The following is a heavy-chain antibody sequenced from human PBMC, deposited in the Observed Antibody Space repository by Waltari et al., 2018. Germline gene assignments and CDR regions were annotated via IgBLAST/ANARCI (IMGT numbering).Heavy chain of an antibody. CDR3: ARRSGPVGSEFDY. D-gene: IGHD3-3*01. Sequence: QVQLQESGPGLVKPSETLSLTCPASGGSISSYYWSWIRQPPGKGLEGIGYIYYSGRTNYTPSLKSRVTISVDTSKNPFSLKLSSVTAADTAVYYCARRSGPVGSEFDYWGQGTLVTVSS. J-gene: IGHJ4*02. V-gene: IGHV4-59*08. CDR2: IYYSGRT. CDR1: GGSISSYY.